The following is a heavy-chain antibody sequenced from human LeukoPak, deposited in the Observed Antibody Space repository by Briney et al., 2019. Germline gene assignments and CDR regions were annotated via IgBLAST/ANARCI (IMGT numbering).Heavy chain of an antibody. J-gene: IGHJ5*02. CDR3: ARDFRGITIFGVEDWFDP. CDR1: GGSISSGDYY. D-gene: IGHD3-3*01. V-gene: IGHV4-30-4*01. Sequence: SETLPLTCTVSGGSISSGDYYWSWIRQPPGKGLEWIGYIYYSGSTYYNPSLKSRVTISVDTSKNQFSLKLSSVTAADTAVYYCARDFRGITIFGVEDWFDPWGQGTLVTVSS. CDR2: IYYSGST.